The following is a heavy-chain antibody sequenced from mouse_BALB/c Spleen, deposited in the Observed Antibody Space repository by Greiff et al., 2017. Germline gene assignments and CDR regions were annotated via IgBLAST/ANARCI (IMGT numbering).Heavy chain of an antibody. CDR3: ARSDYYGSRYFDY. D-gene: IGHD1-1*01. CDR1: GFNIKDTY. Sequence: VQLQQSGAELVKPGASVKLSCTASGFNIKDTYMHWVKQRPEQGLEWIGRIDPANGNTKYDPKFQGKATITADTSSNTAYLQLSSLTSEDTAVYYCARSDYYGSRYFDYGGQGTTLTVSS. CDR2: IDPANGNT. V-gene: IGHV14-3*02. J-gene: IGHJ2*01.